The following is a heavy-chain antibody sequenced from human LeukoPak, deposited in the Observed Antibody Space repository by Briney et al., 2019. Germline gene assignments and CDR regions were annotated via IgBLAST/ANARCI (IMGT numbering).Heavy chain of an antibody. J-gene: IGHJ6*03. CDR1: GGSIRGSY. Sequence: PSETLTLTCTVSGGSIRGSYLPWIRQSTRKGLEWIGYIYYSGISKYNPSLESRVTISLDSSKNQVSLRLKSVTAADTAVYYCARDRMRMKDFMEAWGKGTTVTVSS. V-gene: IGHV4-59*01. CDR3: ARDRMRMKDFMEA. CDR2: IYYSGIS. D-gene: IGHD2-15*01.